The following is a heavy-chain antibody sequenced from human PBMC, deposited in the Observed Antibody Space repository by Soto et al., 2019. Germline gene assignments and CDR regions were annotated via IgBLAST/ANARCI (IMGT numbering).Heavy chain of an antibody. J-gene: IGHJ4*02. D-gene: IGHD3-22*01. CDR3: TTGQGDSVGYYAHDS. CDR2: IKSKIDGGAA. V-gene: IGHV3-15*07. CDR1: DLTLSNAW. Sequence: GGSLRLSCAASDLTLSNAWMNWVRQAPGKGLEWVGRIKSKIDGGAADYSAPVKGRFAISIDESTNTLYLQMNNLKIEDTAFYYCTTGQGDSVGYYAHDSWGQGTLLTVSS.